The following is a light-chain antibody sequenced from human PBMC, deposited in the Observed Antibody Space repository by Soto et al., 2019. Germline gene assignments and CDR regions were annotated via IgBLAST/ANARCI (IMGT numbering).Light chain of an antibody. CDR1: TSDVGGYNL. V-gene: IGLV2-23*01. Sequence: ALTQPASVSGSPGQSITISCSGTTSDVGGYNLVSWYQQHTAKAPKLLIYEGTQRPSGVSSRFSGSKSGNTASLTISGLQAEDEADYYCCSYASSSSYVFGTGTKVTVL. J-gene: IGLJ1*01. CDR2: EGT. CDR3: CSYASSSSYV.